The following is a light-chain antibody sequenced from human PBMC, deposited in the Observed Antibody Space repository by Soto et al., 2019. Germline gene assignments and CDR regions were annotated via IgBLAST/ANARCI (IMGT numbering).Light chain of an antibody. Sequence: ELVLGQSTGSRSLSPGEGATPSYKASQSVSSSYLAWYQQKPGQAPRLLIYGPSSRATGIPDRFSGSGSGTDFTLTISRLEPEDFALYYCHQYGTSPWTVGQGTKVDI. CDR3: HQYGTSPWT. CDR1: QSVSSSY. CDR2: GPS. J-gene: IGKJ1*01. V-gene: IGKV3-20*01.